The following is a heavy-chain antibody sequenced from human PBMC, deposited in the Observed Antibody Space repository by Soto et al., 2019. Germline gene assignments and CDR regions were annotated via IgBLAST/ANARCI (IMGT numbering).Heavy chain of an antibody. V-gene: IGHV4-34*01. CDR3: ARGDTRCLGEGPYYFDY. J-gene: IGHJ4*02. CDR2: INPSGST. Sequence: QVQLQQWGAGLLKPSETLSLTCAVYGGSFSGSYWSWIRQPPGKGLEWLGEINPSGSTNYNPSLKSGVTISVDTSKYQFSQQLSSVTAADTAVYYCARGDTRCLGEGPYYFDYGGQGTLVTVSS. CDR1: GGSFSGSY. D-gene: IGHD2-2*02.